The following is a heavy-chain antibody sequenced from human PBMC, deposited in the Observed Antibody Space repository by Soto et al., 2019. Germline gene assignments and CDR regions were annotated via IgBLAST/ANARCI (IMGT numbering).Heavy chain of an antibody. CDR2: IYYSGST. CDR3: VGVWSGYYTGDYYYYYMDV. V-gene: IGHV4-39*01. Sequence: QLQLQESGPGLVKPSETLSLTCTVSGGSISSSSYYWGWIRQPPGKGLEWIGSIYYSGSTYYNPSLKSRVTISVDTSKNQFSLKLSSVTAADTAVYYCVGVWSGYYTGDYYYYYMDVWGKGTTVTVSS. CDR1: GGSISSSSYY. J-gene: IGHJ6*03. D-gene: IGHD3-3*01.